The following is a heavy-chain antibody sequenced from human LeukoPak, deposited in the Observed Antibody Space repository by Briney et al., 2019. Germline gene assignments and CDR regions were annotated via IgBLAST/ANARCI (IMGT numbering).Heavy chain of an antibody. CDR2: IYYSGST. CDR3: ARGNGRTPHEIAAAGDFGY. J-gene: IGHJ4*02. V-gene: IGHV4-39*01. CDR1: GGSISSSSYY. Sequence: SETLSLTCTVSGGSISSSSYYWGWIRQPPGKGLEWIGSIYYSGSTYYNPSLKSRVTISVDTSKNQFSLKLSSVTAADTAVYYCARGNGRTPHEIAAAGDFGYWGQGTLVTVSS. D-gene: IGHD6-13*01.